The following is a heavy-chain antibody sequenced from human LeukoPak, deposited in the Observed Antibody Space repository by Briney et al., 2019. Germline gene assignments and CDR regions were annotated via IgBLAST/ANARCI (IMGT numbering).Heavy chain of an antibody. CDR3: ARKSALIAASPYFDY. D-gene: IGHD6-6*01. J-gene: IGHJ4*02. CDR2: IYYSGST. Sequence: PSETLSLTCTVSGSSISSSSYYWGWIRQPPGKGLEWIGSIYYSGSTYYNPSLKSRVTISVDTSKNQFSLKLSSVTAADTAVYYCARKSALIAASPYFDYWGQGTLVTVSS. CDR1: GSSISSSSYY. V-gene: IGHV4-39*01.